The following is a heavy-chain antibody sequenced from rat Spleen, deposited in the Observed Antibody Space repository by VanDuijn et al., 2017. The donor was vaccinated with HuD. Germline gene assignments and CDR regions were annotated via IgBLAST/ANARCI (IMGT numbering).Heavy chain of an antibody. D-gene: IGHD1-1*01. V-gene: IGHV5S10*01. CDR2: IIYDGSRT. CDR3: TSPRHYTVYIMDA. J-gene: IGHJ4*01. Sequence: EVQLVESDGGLVQPGRSLKLSCAASGFTFSDYNMAWVRQAPKKGLEWVATIIYDGSRTYYRDSVKGRFTISRDNAKSTLYLQMDSLRSEDTATYPCTSPRHYTVYIMDAWGQGASVTVSS. CDR1: GFTFSDYN.